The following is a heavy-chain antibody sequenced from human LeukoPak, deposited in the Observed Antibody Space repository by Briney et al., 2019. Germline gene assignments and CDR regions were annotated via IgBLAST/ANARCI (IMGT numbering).Heavy chain of an antibody. CDR1: GFTFSSYW. J-gene: IGHJ4*02. V-gene: IGHV3-7*01. D-gene: IGHD6-19*01. Sequence: GGSLRLSCAASGFTFSSYWMNWVRQAPGKGLEWVANIKKDGSEKYYVDSVKGRFTISRDNAKNSLYLQMNSLRTEDTAVYYCARYTTAGYSSGWYGPSFDYWGQGTLVTVSS. CDR2: IKKDGSEK. CDR3: ARYTTAGYSSGWYGPSFDY.